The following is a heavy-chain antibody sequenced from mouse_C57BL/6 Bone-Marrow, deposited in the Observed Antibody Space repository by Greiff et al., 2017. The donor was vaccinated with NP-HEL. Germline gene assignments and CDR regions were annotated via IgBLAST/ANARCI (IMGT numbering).Heavy chain of an antibody. CDR3: ARATDYDYDGAMDY. Sequence: EVQLQQSGPELVKPGASVKISCKASGYTFTDYYVNWVKQSHGKSLEWIGDINPNNGGTSYNQKFKGKATLTVDKSSSTAYMVLRSLTSEDSAVYYCARATDYDYDGAMDYWGQGTAVTVSS. CDR2: INPNNGGT. V-gene: IGHV1-26*01. J-gene: IGHJ4*01. CDR1: GYTFTDYY. D-gene: IGHD2-4*01.